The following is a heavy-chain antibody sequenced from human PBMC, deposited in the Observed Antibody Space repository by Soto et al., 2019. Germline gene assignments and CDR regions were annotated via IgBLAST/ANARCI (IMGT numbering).Heavy chain of an antibody. CDR1: GGSISSYY. CDR3: ARQGPSGIAV. V-gene: IGHV4-59*08. J-gene: IGHJ6*02. CDR2: IYYSGGT. Sequence: QVQLQESGPGLVKPSETLSLTCTVSGGSISSYYWSWIRQPPGKGLEWIGYIYYSGGTNYNPPLKRPVTTSVATSKTQSPLKLRSVPAADPAVDYSARQGPSGIAVWGHGTAVTVSS.